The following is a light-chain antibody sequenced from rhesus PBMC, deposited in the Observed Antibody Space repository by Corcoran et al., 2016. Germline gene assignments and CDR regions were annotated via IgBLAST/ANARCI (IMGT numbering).Light chain of an antibody. CDR2: EVS. Sequence: DIVMTQTPLSLPVTPGEPASISCRSSQSLLHSGGKTYLDWYLQKPGQSPPLWIYEVSTRPSGVPDRFSGSGSGTDFTLKISRVWAEDVGVYYCIQGIQLPTFGPVTKLDIK. J-gene: IGKJ3*01. CDR1: QSLLHSGGKTY. V-gene: IGKV2-90*01. CDR3: IQGIQLPT.